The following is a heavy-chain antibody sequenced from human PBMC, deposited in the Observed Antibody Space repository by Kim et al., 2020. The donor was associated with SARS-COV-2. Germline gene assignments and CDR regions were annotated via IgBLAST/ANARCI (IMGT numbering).Heavy chain of an antibody. Sequence: GGSLRLSCAASGFTLSSYEMNWVRLAPGKGLEWVAYIQRSGSDKYYVDSVKGRFTISRDNAKNSLYLQMNSLRADATAVYYCARGPLVFWYGEY. CDR3: ARGPLVFWYGEY. D-gene: IGHD2-8*01. CDR1: GFTLSSYE. V-gene: IGHV3-48*03. CDR2: IQRSGSDK. J-gene: IGHJ1*01.